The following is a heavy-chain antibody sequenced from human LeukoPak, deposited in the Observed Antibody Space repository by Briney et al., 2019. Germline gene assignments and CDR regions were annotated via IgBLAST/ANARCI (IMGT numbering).Heavy chain of an antibody. Sequence: SETLSLTCTVSGGSISSSSYYWAWICQPPGKGLQWVWRIYYSGSTYYNPSLKSRVTISVDTSKKQFSLKLSSVTAADTTVYYCARLVVVPAATPYYYYYGMDVWGQGTTVTVSS. CDR3: ARLVVVPAATPYYYYYGMDV. V-gene: IGHV4-39*01. CDR1: GGSISSSSYY. CDR2: IYYSGST. D-gene: IGHD2-2*01. J-gene: IGHJ6*02.